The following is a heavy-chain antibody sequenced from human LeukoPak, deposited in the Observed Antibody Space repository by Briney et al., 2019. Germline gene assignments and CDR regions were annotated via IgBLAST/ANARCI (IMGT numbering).Heavy chain of an antibody. CDR2: IKQGGSEK. D-gene: IGHD4-17*01. J-gene: IGHJ4*02. CDR1: GFTFSSYW. V-gene: IGHV3-7*01. CDR3: AKDRYYGEIFDY. Sequence: GGSLRLSCAASGFTFSSYWMTWVRQAPGKGLEWVANIKQGGSEKNYVDSVKGRFTISRDNAKNSLYLQMNSLRAEDTAVYYCAKDRYYGEIFDYWGQGTLVTVSS.